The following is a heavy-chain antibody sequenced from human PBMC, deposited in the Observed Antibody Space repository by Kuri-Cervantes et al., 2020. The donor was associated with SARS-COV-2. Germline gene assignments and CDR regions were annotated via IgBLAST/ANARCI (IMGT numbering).Heavy chain of an antibody. J-gene: IGHJ3*02. V-gene: IGHV4-4*07. CDR3: ASSGRKVAFDI. CDR2: IYTSGST. Sequence: SETLSLTCTVSGGSISSYYWSWIRQPAGKGLEWIGRIYTSGSTNYNPSLKSRVTISVDTSKNQFSLKLSSVTAADTAVYYCASSGRKVAFDIWGQGTMVTVSS. D-gene: IGHD2-15*01. CDR1: GGSISSYY.